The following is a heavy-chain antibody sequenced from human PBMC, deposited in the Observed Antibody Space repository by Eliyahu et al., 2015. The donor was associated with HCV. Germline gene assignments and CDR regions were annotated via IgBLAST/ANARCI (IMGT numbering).Heavy chain of an antibody. J-gene: IGHJ5*02. CDR1: GGSISSSNW. CDR3: ARSKADYYDSSGYYGASRWFDP. D-gene: IGHD3-22*01. V-gene: IGHV4-4*02. Sequence: QVQLQESGPGLVKPSGTLSLTCAVSGGSISSSNWWXWVRQPPGKGLEWIGEIYHSGSTNYNPSLKSRVTISVDKSKNQFSLKLSSVTAADTAVYYCARSKADYYDSSGYYGASRWFDPWGQGTLVTVSS. CDR2: IYHSGST.